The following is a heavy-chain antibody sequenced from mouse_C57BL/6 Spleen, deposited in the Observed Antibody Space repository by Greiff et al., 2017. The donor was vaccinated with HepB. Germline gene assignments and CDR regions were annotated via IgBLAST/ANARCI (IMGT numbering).Heavy chain of an antibody. CDR3: ARGGFAY. CDR1: GFTFSDYG. J-gene: IGHJ3*01. V-gene: IGHV5-17*01. Sequence: DVKLVESGGGLVKPGGSLKLSCAASGFTFSDYGMHWVRQAPEKGLEWVAYISSGSSTIYYADTVKGRFTISRDNAKNTLFLQKTSLRSEDTAMYYGARGGFAYCGQGTLVTVSA. CDR2: ISSGSSTI.